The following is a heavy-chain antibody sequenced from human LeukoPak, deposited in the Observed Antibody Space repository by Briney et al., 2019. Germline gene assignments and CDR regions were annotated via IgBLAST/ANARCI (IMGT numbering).Heavy chain of an antibody. Sequence: GGTLRLSCVASGFTFRDYGMSWVRQAPGKGLKWVSGIVNSGGSTYYADSVKGRFTISRDNSKDTLYLQINSLRAEDTALYYCAKGQRGFDCWGQGTLVTVSS. J-gene: IGHJ4*02. CDR3: AKGQRGFDC. CDR2: IVNSGGST. D-gene: IGHD1-1*01. CDR1: GFTFRDYG. V-gene: IGHV3-23*01.